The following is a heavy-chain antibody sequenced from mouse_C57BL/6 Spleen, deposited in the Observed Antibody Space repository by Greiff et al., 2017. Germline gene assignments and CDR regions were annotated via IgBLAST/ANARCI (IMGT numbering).Heavy chain of an antibody. D-gene: IGHD2-5*01. V-gene: IGHV2-6-1*01. J-gene: IGHJ4*01. Sequence: VKVVESGPGLVAPSQSLSITCTVSGFSLTSYGVHWVRQPPGKGLEWLVVIWSDGSTTYNSALKSRLSISKDNSKSQVFLKMNSLQTDDTAMYYCARHNSNYYAMDYWGQGTSVTVSS. CDR2: IWSDGST. CDR1: GFSLTSYG. CDR3: ARHNSNYYAMDY.